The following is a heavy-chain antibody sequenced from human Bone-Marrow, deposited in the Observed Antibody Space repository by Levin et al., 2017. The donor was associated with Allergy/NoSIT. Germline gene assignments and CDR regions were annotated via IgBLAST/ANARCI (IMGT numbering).Heavy chain of an antibody. J-gene: IGHJ4*02. D-gene: IGHD6-19*01. Sequence: GGSLRLSCAVSGFTFNTYAMHWVRQAPGKGLEWVAAISYDGSRRYYADSVRGRFTLSRDNSKNTLYLQMDSLRAEDTAPYYCATGESLAVPGPHLEYWGQGTLVTVAS. CDR2: ISYDGSRR. CDR3: ATGESLAVPGPHLEY. CDR1: GFTFNTYA. V-gene: IGHV3-30-3*01.